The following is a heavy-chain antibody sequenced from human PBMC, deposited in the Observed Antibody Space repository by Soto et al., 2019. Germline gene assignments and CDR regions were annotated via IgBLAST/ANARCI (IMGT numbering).Heavy chain of an antibody. D-gene: IGHD4-17*01. CDR3: AKEPTSTVEGDFDL. V-gene: IGHV3-23*01. CDR1: GFIFSTFA. J-gene: IGHJ3*01. Sequence: EVQLLESGGVLVQPGGSLRLSCTGSGFIFSTFAMSWVRQAPGKGLEWLSAISASGGNTYYPDSVKGRFTISRDISENTLYMQMSSLVGEDTAVYHCAKEPTSTVEGDFDLWGRGTMVTVSS. CDR2: ISASGGNT.